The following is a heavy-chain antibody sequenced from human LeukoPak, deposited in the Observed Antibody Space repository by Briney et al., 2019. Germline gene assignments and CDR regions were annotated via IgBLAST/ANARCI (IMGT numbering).Heavy chain of an antibody. D-gene: IGHD3-10*01. CDR3: ARGREITMVPGVINNWFDP. J-gene: IGHJ5*02. Sequence: ASVKVSCKAFGYTYTSYAMHWVRQAPGQRLEWLEWINAGNGNTKYSQKFQGRVTITRDTSASTAYMELSSLRSEDTAVYYCARGREITMVPGVINNWFDPWGQGTLVTVSS. CDR2: INAGNGNT. V-gene: IGHV1-3*01. CDR1: GYTYTSYA.